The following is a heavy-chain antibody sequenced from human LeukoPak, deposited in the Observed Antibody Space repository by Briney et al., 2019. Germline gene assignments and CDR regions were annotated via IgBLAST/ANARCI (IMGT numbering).Heavy chain of an antibody. J-gene: IGHJ3*02. CDR1: GVSISSYY. CDR3: ARRNCGGDCSHAFDI. CDR2: IYHSGST. V-gene: IGHV4-59*12. Sequence: SETLSLTCTVSGVSISSYYWSWMRQPPGKGLEWIGYIYHSGSTYYNPSLKSRVTISVDRSKNQFSLKLSSVTAADTAVYYCARRNCGGDCSHAFDIWGQGTMVTVSS. D-gene: IGHD2-21*01.